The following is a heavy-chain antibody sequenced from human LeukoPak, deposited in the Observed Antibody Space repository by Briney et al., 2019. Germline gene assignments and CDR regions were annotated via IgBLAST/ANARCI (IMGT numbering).Heavy chain of an antibody. D-gene: IGHD5-24*01. CDR3: ARGSMSTITYDWFDP. CDR1: GSSFSSYG. Sequence: GGSLRLSRAASGSSFSSYGMHWVRQDPGKWLGWVAVISYDGSNKYYADSVKDRFTISRDNSKNTLDLQMNSLRAEDTAMYYSARGSMSTITYDWFDPWGQGTLVTVSS. J-gene: IGHJ5*02. CDR2: ISYDGSNK. V-gene: IGHV3-30*01.